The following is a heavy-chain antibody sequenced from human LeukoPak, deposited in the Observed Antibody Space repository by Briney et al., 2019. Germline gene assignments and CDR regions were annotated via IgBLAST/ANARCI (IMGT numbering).Heavy chain of an antibody. CDR2: IRYNGNNQ. CDR3: AKDSAFYYIDV. Sequence: GGSLRLSCAASGFTFNNYGMHWVRQAPGKGLEWVAFIRYNGNNQYFADSVKGRFTISRDNSKNTLYLQMNSLKGDDTAVYYCAKDSAFYYIDVWGKGTTVIISS. D-gene: IGHD3-10*01. J-gene: IGHJ6*03. V-gene: IGHV3-30*02. CDR1: GFTFNNYG.